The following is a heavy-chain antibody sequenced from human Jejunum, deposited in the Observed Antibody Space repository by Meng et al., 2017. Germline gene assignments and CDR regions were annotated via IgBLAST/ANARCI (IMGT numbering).Heavy chain of an antibody. V-gene: IGHV3-7*01. Sequence: GGSLRLSCAASGFIFSSYWMTWVRQAPGKGLEWVATVSEDGTDNYYVDSLKGRFTISRDNAKNSVYLQMNSLRDEDTAVYYCLRGGGRDYGYWGQGTLVTVSS. D-gene: IGHD3-16*01. CDR2: VSEDGTDN. CDR1: GFIFSSYW. J-gene: IGHJ4*02. CDR3: LRGGGRDYGY.